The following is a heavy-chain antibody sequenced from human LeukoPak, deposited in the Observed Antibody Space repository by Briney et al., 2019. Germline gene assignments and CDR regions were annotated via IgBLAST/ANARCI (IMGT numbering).Heavy chain of an antibody. CDR2: MNPSGGST. V-gene: IGHV1-46*01. Sequence: ASVKVSCKASGYTFTSYYMHWVRQAPGQGLEWMGIMNPSGGSTSYAQKFQGRVTMTRDMSTSTVYMELSSLRSEDTAGYYCAISVTMVRGVNMDVWGKGTTVTISS. D-gene: IGHD3-10*01. CDR3: AISVTMVRGVNMDV. J-gene: IGHJ6*03. CDR1: GYTFTSYY.